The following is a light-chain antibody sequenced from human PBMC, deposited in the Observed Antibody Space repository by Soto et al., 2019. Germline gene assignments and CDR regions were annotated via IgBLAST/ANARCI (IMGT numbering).Light chain of an antibody. J-gene: IGLJ2*01. CDR1: SSNIGAGYD. CDR3: PSYDSSLITSV. V-gene: IGLV1-40*01. Sequence: QSVLTQPPSVSGAPGQRVTISCTGSSSNIGAGYDVHWYQQLPGTAPKLLIYGNTNRPSGVPDRFSASTSGTSASLAVTGLQAEDEADYYCPSYDSSLITSVFGGGTKLTVL. CDR2: GNT.